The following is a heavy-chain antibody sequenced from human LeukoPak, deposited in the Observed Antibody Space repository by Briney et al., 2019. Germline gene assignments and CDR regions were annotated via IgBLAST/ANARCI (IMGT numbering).Heavy chain of an antibody. CDR1: GFTVSSNY. CDR2: IYSGGST. V-gene: IGHV3-53*01. CDR3: ARLQLRWFDP. J-gene: IGHJ5*02. D-gene: IGHD6-13*01. Sequence: GESLRLSCAASGFTVSSNYMSWVRHPPGKGLEWVSVIYSGGSTYYADSVKGRFTISRDNSKNTLYLKMNSLRAEDTAVYYCARLQLRWFDPWGQGTLVTVSS.